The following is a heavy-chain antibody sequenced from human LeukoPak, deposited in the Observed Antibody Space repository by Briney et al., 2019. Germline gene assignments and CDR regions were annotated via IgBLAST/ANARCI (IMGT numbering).Heavy chain of an antibody. CDR1: GGSISSGGYY. CDR3: ARAAGVVVPAAISLTNWFDP. J-gene: IGHJ5*02. V-gene: IGHV4-31*03. CDR2: IYYSGST. D-gene: IGHD2-2*01. Sequence: SETLSLTCTVSGGSISSGGYYWSWIRQHPGKGLEWIGYIYYSGSTYYNPSLKSRVTISVDTSKNQFSLKLSSVTAADTAVYYCARAAGVVVPAAISLTNWFDPWGQGTLVTVSS.